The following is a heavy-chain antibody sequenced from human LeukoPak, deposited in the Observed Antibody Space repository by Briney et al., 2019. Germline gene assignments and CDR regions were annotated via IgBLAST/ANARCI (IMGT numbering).Heavy chain of an antibody. J-gene: IGHJ4*02. V-gene: IGHV3-9*01. Sequence: PAGGSLRLSCAASGFTFDDYAMHWVRQAPGKGLEWVSSISWNSGSIGYADSVKGRFTISRDNAKNSLYLQMNSLRAEDTALYYCAKEWRYGSGSYTIEYWGQGTLVTVST. CDR2: ISWNSGSI. D-gene: IGHD3-10*01. CDR1: GFTFDDYA. CDR3: AKEWRYGSGSYTIEY.